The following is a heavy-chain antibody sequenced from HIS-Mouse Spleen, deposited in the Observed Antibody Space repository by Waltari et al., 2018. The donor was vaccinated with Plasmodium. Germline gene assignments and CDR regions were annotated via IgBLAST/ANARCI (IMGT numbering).Heavy chain of an antibody. CDR2: IKQEGSEK. J-gene: IGHJ2*01. CDR1: GFPFSSYW. CDR3: ASSWYWYFDL. Sequence: EVQLVESGGGLVQPGGSLRLSCAASGFPFSSYWMGWVRQGPGKGLEWVANIKQEGSEKYYVDSVKCRFTISRDNAKNSLYLQMNSLRAEDTAVYYCASSWYWYFDLWGRGTLVTVSS. D-gene: IGHD6-13*01. V-gene: IGHV3-7*01.